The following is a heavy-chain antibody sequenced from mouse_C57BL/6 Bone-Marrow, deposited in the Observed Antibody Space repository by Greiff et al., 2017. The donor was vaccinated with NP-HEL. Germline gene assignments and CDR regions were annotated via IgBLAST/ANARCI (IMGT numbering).Heavy chain of an antibody. J-gene: IGHJ2*01. CDR2: IYPRSGNP. CDR1: GYTFTSYG. V-gene: IGHV1-81*01. Sequence: QVQLQQSGAELARPGASVKLSCKASGYTFTSYGISWVKQRTGQGLEWIGEIYPRSGNPYYHAKFKGKATLTADKSSSTAYMELRSLTSEDSAVYFCAREDYDGSSPDYWGQGTTRTVSS. CDR3: AREDYDGSSPDY. D-gene: IGHD1-1*01.